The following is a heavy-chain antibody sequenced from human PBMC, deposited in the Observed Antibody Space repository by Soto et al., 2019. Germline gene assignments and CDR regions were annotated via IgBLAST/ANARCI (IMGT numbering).Heavy chain of an antibody. V-gene: IGHV3-9*01. CDR3: VKEGYSGYDPNFDY. J-gene: IGHJ4*02. D-gene: IGHD5-12*01. CDR1: GFTFDDYA. Sequence: GGSLRLSCAASGFTFDDYAMHWVRQAPGKGLEWVSGISWNSDSIGYADSVKGRFTISRDNAQNSLYLQMNSLRAEDTALYYCVKEGYSGYDPNFDYWGQGTLVTVSS. CDR2: ISWNSDSI.